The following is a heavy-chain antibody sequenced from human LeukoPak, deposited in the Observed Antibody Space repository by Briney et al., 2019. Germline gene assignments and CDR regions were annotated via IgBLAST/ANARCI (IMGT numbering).Heavy chain of an antibody. CDR1: GGSFSGYY. J-gene: IGHJ4*02. CDR3: ARRLGGGSSWFRY. D-gene: IGHD6-13*01. Sequence: SETLSLTCAVYGGSFSGYYWSWIRQPPGKGLEWIGEINHSGSTNYNPSLKSRVTISVDTSKNQFSLKLSSVTAADTAVYYCARRLGGGSSWFRYWGQGTLVTVSS. V-gene: IGHV4-34*01. CDR2: INHSGST.